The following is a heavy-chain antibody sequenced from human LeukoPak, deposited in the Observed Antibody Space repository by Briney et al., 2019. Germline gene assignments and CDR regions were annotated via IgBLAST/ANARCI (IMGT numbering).Heavy chain of an antibody. D-gene: IGHD4-17*01. V-gene: IGHV4-59*01. J-gene: IGHJ5*02. Sequence: SETLSLTCTVSGGSISSYYWSWIRQPPGKGLEWIGYIYYSGSTNYNPSLKSRVTISVDTSKNQFSLKLSSVTAADTAVYYCARSRGGYGDYGNWFDPWGQGTLVSVSS. CDR1: GGSISSYY. CDR2: IYYSGST. CDR3: ARSRGGYGDYGNWFDP.